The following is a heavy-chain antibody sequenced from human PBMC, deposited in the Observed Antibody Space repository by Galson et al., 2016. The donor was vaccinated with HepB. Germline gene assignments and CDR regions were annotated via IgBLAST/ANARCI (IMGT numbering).Heavy chain of an antibody. CDR3: AKDPSSGSYSFGLTRKFDY. V-gene: IGHV3-23*01. CDR1: GLTFSSYA. Sequence: SLRLSCAGSGLTFSSYAMNWVRQAPGKGLEWVSSISGSGITTYYADSVRGRFTISRDTSKNTLYLQMNSLRAEDTAVYYCAKDPSSGSYSFGLTRKFDYWGQGTLVTVSS. J-gene: IGHJ4*02. D-gene: IGHD1-26*01. CDR2: ISGSGITT.